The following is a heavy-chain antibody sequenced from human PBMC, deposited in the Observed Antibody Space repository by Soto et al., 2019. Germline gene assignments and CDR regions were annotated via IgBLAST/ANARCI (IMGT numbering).Heavy chain of an antibody. J-gene: IGHJ4*02. Sequence: LTCDVSGYSISSGYYWAWVRQPPGKGMEWIGSINHRGNSFYNPSLKSRVTISVDTSKNQGSLKVSSVTAADTAVYYCVRSGDDYGSYIDYWGQGTLVTVSS. CDR2: INHRGNS. CDR1: GYSISSGYY. D-gene: IGHD4-17*01. CDR3: VRSGDDYGSYIDY. V-gene: IGHV4-38-2*01.